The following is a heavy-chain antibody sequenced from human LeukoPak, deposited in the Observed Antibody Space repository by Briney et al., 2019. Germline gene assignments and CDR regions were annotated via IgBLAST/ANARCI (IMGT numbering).Heavy chain of an antibody. CDR3: ASYGSSWNKYYFDY. V-gene: IGHV3-48*03. CDR2: ITSSGSTI. D-gene: IGHD6-13*01. Sequence: GGSLRLSCAASGFTFSTYEMNWVRQAPGKGLEWVSYITSSGSTIYYADSVKGRFTISRDNAKNSLYLQMNSLRAEDTAVYYCASYGSSWNKYYFDYWGQGTLVTVSS. CDR1: GFTFSTYE. J-gene: IGHJ4*02.